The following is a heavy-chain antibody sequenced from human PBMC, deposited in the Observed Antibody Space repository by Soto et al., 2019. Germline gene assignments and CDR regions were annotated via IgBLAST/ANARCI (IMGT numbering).Heavy chain of an antibody. V-gene: IGHV3-21*01. D-gene: IGHD5-12*01. CDR2: ISSSSSYI. J-gene: IGHJ4*02. CDR1: GFTFSSYS. CDR3: ARDRRDGYNFHY. Sequence: PGGSLRLSCAASGFTFSSYSMNWVRQAPGKGLEWVSSISSSSSYIYYADSVKGRFTISRDNAKNSLYLQMNSLRAEDTAVYYCARDRRDGYNFHYWGQGTLVTVS.